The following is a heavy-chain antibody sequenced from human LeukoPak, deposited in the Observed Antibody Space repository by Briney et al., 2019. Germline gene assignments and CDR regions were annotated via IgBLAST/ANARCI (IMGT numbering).Heavy chain of an antibody. V-gene: IGHV3-23*01. CDR1: GFTFTAYA. CDR3: AKEVGGYTTFDY. J-gene: IGHJ4*02. D-gene: IGHD2-2*02. Sequence: GGSLRLSCAASGFTFTAYAMSWVRQAPGKGQEWVSAISGSGGGTYYADSVKGRFTISRDNSKNTVYLQMNSLRGEDTAVYYCAKEVGGYTTFDYWGQGTLVTVSS. CDR2: ISGSGGGT.